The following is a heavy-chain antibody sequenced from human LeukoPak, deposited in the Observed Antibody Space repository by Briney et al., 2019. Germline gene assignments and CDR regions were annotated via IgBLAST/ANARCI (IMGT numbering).Heavy chain of an antibody. CDR3: ARGWEGFGTDDGVETYTWFDP. CDR2: IYYSGST. V-gene: IGHV4-39*07. CDR1: GGSISSSSHY. D-gene: IGHD1-26*01. J-gene: IGHJ5*02. Sequence: SETLSLTCTVSGGSISSSSHYWGWIRQPPGKGLEWIGSIYYSGSTYYSPSLKSRVTISVDTSKNQFSLKLSSVTAADTAVYFCARGWEGFGTDDGVETYTWFDPWGQGTMVIVSS.